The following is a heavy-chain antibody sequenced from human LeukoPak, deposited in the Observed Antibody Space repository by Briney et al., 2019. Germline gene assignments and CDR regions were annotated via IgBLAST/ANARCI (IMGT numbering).Heavy chain of an antibody. CDR1: GDSVSSNSVA. D-gene: IGHD1-14*01. Sequence: SQTLSGTCAISGDSVSSNSVAWNWIRQSPSRGLEWLGRTYYGSKWNNDYALSVKSRITINPDTSKNQFSLQLNSVTPEDTAVYYCTRGRNSAFDYWGQGALVTVSS. CDR2: TYYGSKWNN. CDR3: TRGRNSAFDY. V-gene: IGHV6-1*01. J-gene: IGHJ4*02.